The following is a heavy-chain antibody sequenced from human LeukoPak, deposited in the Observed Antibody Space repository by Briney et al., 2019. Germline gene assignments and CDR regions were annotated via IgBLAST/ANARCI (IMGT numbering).Heavy chain of an antibody. CDR1: GFTFSSYW. D-gene: IGHD1-26*01. J-gene: IGHJ4*02. CDR2: IKQDGSEK. CDR3: ARVRGGSYFY. V-gene: IGHV3-7*01. Sequence: GGSLRPSCAASGFTFSSYWTSWVRQAPGKGLEWVAHIKQDGSEKYYVDSVKGRFTISRDNAKNSLYLQMNSLRAEDTAVYYCARVRGGSYFYWGQGTLVTVSS.